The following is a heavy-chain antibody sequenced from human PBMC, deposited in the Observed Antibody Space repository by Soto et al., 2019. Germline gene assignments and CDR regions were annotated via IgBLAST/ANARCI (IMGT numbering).Heavy chain of an antibody. V-gene: IGHV5-51*04. CDR3: AKCSGGSCYSRNWFDP. Sequence: GESLKISCKGSGYSFTSYWIGWVRQMPGKGLEWMGIIYPGDSDTRYSPSFQGQVTISADKPISTAYLQWSSLKASDTAMYYCAKCSGGSCYSRNWFDPWGQGTLVTVSS. CDR2: IYPGDSDT. J-gene: IGHJ5*02. CDR1: GYSFTSYW. D-gene: IGHD2-15*01.